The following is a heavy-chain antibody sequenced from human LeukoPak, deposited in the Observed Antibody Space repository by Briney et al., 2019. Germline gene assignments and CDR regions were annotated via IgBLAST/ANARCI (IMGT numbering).Heavy chain of an antibody. J-gene: IGHJ4*02. CDR3: ANVLSSGWYDGYFDY. CDR1: GFTFSSYW. Sequence: GGSLRLSCAASGFTFSSYWMSWVRQAPGKGLEWVANINQDGSQKYHVDSVKGRFTISRDNSKNTLYLQMNSLRAEDTAVYYCANVLSSGWYDGYFDYWGQGTLVTVSS. D-gene: IGHD6-19*01. V-gene: IGHV3-7*03. CDR2: INQDGSQK.